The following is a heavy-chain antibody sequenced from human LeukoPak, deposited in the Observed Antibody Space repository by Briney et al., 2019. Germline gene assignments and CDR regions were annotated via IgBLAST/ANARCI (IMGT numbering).Heavy chain of an antibody. CDR2: ISGSGGST. D-gene: IGHD6-19*01. J-gene: IGHJ4*02. CDR1: GFTVRSYA. CDR3: AKDDSSGDFDY. V-gene: IGHV3-23*01. Sequence: GVSLRLCCAASGFTVRSYAMSWVRQARGKGLEWVSAISGSGGSTYYADSVKGRFTISRDNSKNTLYLQMNSLRAEDTAVYYCAKDDSSGDFDYWGQGTLVTVSS.